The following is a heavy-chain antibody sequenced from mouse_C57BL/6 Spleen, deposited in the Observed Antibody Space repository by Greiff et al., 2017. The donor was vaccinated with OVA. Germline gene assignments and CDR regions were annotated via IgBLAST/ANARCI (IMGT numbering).Heavy chain of an antibody. CDR1: GFNIKDYY. V-gene: IGHV14-2*01. Sequence: VQLQQSGAELVKPGASVKLSCTASGFNIKDYYMHWVKQRTEQGLEWIGRIDPEDGETKYAPKFQGKATITAVTSSNTAYLQLSSLTSEDTAVYYCAASVITTVVAFDYWGQGTTLTVSS. CDR3: AASVITTVVAFDY. D-gene: IGHD1-1*01. CDR2: IDPEDGET. J-gene: IGHJ2*01.